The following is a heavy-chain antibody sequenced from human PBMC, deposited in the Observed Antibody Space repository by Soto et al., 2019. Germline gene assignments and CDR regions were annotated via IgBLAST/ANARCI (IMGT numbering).Heavy chain of an antibody. CDR2: ISYSGRT. J-gene: IGHJ5*02. CDR1: GGSISSGGYY. Sequence: QVQLQESGPGLVKPLQTLSLTCSVSGGSISSGGYYWSWIRQDPGKGLEWIGYISYSGRTYYNPSLKSRVSISVDTSKNQFSLNLTSVTAADTAVYYCARDSSGGFGRFDPWGQGTLVTVSS. D-gene: IGHD3-22*01. V-gene: IGHV4-31*03. CDR3: ARDSSGGFGRFDP.